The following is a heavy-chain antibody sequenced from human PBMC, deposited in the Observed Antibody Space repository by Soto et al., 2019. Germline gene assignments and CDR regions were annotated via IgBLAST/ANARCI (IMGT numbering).Heavy chain of an antibody. D-gene: IGHD3-3*01. CDR3: ARASWDFWSGYYVRGSEDPRNYFDY. Sequence: PGGSLRVWCAASGSTSRNYRMLRILQDPGKGLDWVSGISGSRDRTYYADSAKGRFTISKDISKNSLSLQLDSLGVEDTAVYFCARASWDFWSGYYVRGSEDPRNYFDYWGEGTLGTVSS. CDR1: GSTSRNYR. J-gene: IGHJ4*02. V-gene: IGHV3-23*01. CDR2: ISGSRDRT.